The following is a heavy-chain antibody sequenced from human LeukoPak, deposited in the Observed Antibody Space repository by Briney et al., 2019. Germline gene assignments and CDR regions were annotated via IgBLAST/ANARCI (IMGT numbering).Heavy chain of an antibody. CDR1: GGSFSGDY. CDR3: ARRPRYSSGWYYFDS. V-gene: IGHV4-34*01. J-gene: IGHJ4*02. CDR2: INHSGST. Sequence: SETLSLTCAVYGGSFSGDYWNWLRQPPGKGLEWVAEINHSGSTNSNPSLKSRVTISVDRSKNQFSLKLSSVTAADTAVYYCARRPRYSSGWYYFDSWGQGTLVTVSS. D-gene: IGHD6-19*01.